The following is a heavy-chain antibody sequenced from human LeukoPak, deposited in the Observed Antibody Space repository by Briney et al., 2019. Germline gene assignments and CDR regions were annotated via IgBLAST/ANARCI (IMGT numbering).Heavy chain of an antibody. Sequence: GGSLRLSCAASGFTFSSYGMHWVRQAPGKGLEWVAFIRYDGSNKYYADSVKGRFTISRDNSKNTLYLQMNSLRAEDTAVYYCARDWGMTAYYFDYWGQGTLVTVSS. D-gene: IGHD2-21*02. CDR2: IRYDGSNK. V-gene: IGHV3-30*02. CDR1: GFTFSSYG. CDR3: ARDWGMTAYYFDY. J-gene: IGHJ4*02.